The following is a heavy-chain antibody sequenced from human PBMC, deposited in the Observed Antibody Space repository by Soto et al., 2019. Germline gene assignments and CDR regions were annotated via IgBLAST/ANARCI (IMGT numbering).Heavy chain of an antibody. Sequence: QVQLVQSGAEVKKPGSSVKVSCKASGGTFGSYAFSWVRQAPGQGLEWMGGIIPVSGAAHYAQKFQGRVTITADESTSTAYMGLSRLSSQDTAVYYCATALGCRSTSCTLDYWGQGTRVIVSS. J-gene: IGHJ4*02. D-gene: IGHD2-2*01. CDR1: GGTFGSYA. CDR2: IIPVSGAA. CDR3: ATALGCRSTSCTLDY. V-gene: IGHV1-69*01.